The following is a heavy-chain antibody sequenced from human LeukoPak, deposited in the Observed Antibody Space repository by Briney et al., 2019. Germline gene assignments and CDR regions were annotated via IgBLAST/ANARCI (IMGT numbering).Heavy chain of an antibody. J-gene: IGHJ4*02. V-gene: IGHV3-21*01. CDR1: GFTFSSYS. CDR2: ISSSSSYI. CDR3: ARATYCSGGSCYSD. D-gene: IGHD2-15*01. Sequence: GGSLRLSCAASGFTFSSYSMNWVRQAPGKGLEWVSSISSSSSYIYYADSVKGRFTISRDNAKNSLYLQMNSLRAEDTAVYYCARATYCSGGSCYSDWGQGTLVTDSS.